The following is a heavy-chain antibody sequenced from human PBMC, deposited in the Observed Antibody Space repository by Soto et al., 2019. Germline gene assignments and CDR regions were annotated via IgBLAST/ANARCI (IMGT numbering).Heavy chain of an antibody. Sequence: SETLSLTCAVYGGSFSGYYWSWIRQPPGKGLEWIGEINHSGSTNYNPSLKSRVTISVDTSKNQFSLKLSSVTAADTAVYYCARGGAVAGPYYYYGMDVWGQGTTVTVSS. CDR3: ARGGAVAGPYYYYGMDV. J-gene: IGHJ6*02. CDR2: INHSGST. V-gene: IGHV4-34*01. CDR1: GGSFSGYY. D-gene: IGHD6-19*01.